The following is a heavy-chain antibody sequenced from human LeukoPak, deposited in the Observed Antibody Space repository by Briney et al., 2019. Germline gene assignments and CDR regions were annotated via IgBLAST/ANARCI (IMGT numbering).Heavy chain of an antibody. D-gene: IGHD2-2*01. Sequence: ASVKVSCTAYGYTFSDYYMHWVRQAPGQGLEWMGWINPKSGGANFAEKFQGRVTMTRDTSIRTVYMELSRVTYDDTAVYYCARGVGTSWFDPWGQGTLVTVSS. CDR2: INPKSGGA. CDR3: ARGVGTSWFDP. CDR1: GYTFSDYY. J-gene: IGHJ5*02. V-gene: IGHV1-2*02.